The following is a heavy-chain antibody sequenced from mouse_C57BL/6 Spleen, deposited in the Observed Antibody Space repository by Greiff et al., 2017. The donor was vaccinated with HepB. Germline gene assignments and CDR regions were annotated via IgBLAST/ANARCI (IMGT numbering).Heavy chain of an antibody. Sequence: VQLVEPGAELARPGASVKMSCKASGYTFTSYTMHWVKQRPGRGLEWIGYINPSSGYTKYNQKFKDKATLTADKSSSTAYMQLISLTSEDSAVYYCVRIYYGSSPYYAMDYWGQGTSVTVSS. CDR1: GYTFTSYT. D-gene: IGHD1-1*01. CDR3: VRIYYGSSPYYAMDY. J-gene: IGHJ4*01. CDR2: INPSSGYT. V-gene: IGHV1-4*01.